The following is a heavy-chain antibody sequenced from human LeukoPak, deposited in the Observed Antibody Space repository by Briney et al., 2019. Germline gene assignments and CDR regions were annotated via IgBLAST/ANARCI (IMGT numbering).Heavy chain of an antibody. CDR2: IYDGGNT. Sequence: SETLSLTCTISGGSVRSSTFYWGWIRQPPGKGPEWLGSIYDGGNTYYTPSLESRLSISLDTSKNQFSLTLTSVTAADTAVYYCARGRSSWGSSWVPDAFDFWGQGILVTVSS. D-gene: IGHD3-16*01. CDR1: GGSVRSSTFY. CDR3: ARGRSSWGSSWVPDAFDF. J-gene: IGHJ3*01. V-gene: IGHV4-39*07.